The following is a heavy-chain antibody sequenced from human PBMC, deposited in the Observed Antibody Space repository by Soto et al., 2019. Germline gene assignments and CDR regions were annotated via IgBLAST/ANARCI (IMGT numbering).Heavy chain of an antibody. J-gene: IGHJ6*02. Sequence: ASVKVSCKASGYIFTNYAISWVLQAPGQGPEWMGWISGYNGDTNTHYSQKFQGRVTMTTDMSTTTAYMELRSLRSEDTAVYYCARSLAPRAARPYYYYYGMDGWGQGTTVTVSS. CDR3: ARSLAPRAARPYYYYYGMDG. V-gene: IGHV1-18*01. D-gene: IGHD6-6*01. CDR2: ISGYNGDTNT. CDR1: GYIFTNYA.